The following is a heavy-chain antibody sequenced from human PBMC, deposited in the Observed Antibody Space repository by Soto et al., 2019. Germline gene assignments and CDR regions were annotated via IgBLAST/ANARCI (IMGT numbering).Heavy chain of an antibody. CDR1: GFTFSSYA. D-gene: IGHD6-13*01. Sequence: GGSLRLSCAASGFTFSSYAMSWVRQAPGKGLEWVSAISGSGGSTYYADSVKGRFTISRDNSKNTLYLQMNSLRAEDTAVYYYANDRFGIAAAGSNCFDPWGQGTLVTVSS. V-gene: IGHV3-23*01. J-gene: IGHJ5*02. CDR3: ANDRFGIAAAGSNCFDP. CDR2: ISGSGGST.